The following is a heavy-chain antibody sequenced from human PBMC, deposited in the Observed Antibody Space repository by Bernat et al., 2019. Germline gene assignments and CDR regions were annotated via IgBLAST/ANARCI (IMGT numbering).Heavy chain of an antibody. CDR1: GFNFNTYW. Sequence: EVQLVESGGNLVQPGGSLIVSCEASGFNFNTYWMSWVRRTPGKGLEWVATISQDGGIKLYVDSVKGRFTISRDNDKNSLYLQMNSLRVEDTAVYFCARGCGSGSCAYFFDSWGQGILVTVSS. V-gene: IGHV3-7*02. J-gene: IGHJ4*02. CDR3: ARGCGSGSCAYFFDS. D-gene: IGHD2-15*01. CDR2: ISQDGGIK.